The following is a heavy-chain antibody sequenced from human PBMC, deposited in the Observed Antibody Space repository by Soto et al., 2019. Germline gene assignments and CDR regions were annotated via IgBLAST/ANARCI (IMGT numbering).Heavy chain of an antibody. CDR2: IYWDDDK. V-gene: IGHV2-5*02. D-gene: IGHD5-18*01. J-gene: IGHJ4*02. CDR1: GFSLSTSGVG. CDR3: AHRGYSYGYHILDY. Sequence: QITLKESGPTLVKPTQTLTLTCTFSGFSLSTSGVGVGWFRQPPGKALEWLALIYWDDDKRYSPSLKSRLTITKDTSKNQVVLTMTNMDPVDTATYYCAHRGYSYGYHILDYWGQGTLVTVSS.